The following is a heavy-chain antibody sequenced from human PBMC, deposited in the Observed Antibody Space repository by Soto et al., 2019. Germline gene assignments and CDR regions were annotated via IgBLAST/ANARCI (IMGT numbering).Heavy chain of an antibody. CDR2: IYFSGRT. D-gene: IGHD4-17*01. CDR1: GGSVSGGSYY. V-gene: IGHV4-61*01. J-gene: IGHJ6*02. Sequence: PSGTLALTCTVSGGSVSGGSYYWNWIRQPPGKGLEWIGYIYFSGRTNYNPSLKSRVTISKDTSKNQFSLKLTSATAADTAVYYCSRDVDFGEEYVCAQRTTVTVSS. CDR3: SRDVDFGEEYV.